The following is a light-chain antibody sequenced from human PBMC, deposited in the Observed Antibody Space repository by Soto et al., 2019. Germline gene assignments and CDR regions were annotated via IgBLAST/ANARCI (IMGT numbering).Light chain of an antibody. V-gene: IGLV7-43*01. CDR3: LLYYGGQLGV. J-gene: IGLJ2*01. Sequence: QAVVTQEPSLTVSPGGTVTLTCAASTGAVTSGNYPNWFQQKPGQAPRAPIYSTNHKNSWTPARFSGSLLGGKAALTLSGVQPEDEADYYCLLYYGGQLGVFGGGTKVTVL. CDR1: TGAVTSGNY. CDR2: STN.